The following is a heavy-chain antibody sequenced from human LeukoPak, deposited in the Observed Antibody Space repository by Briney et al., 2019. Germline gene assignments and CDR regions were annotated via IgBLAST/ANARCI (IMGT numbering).Heavy chain of an antibody. Sequence: GGSLRLSCAASGFTFSSYSMNWVRQAPGKGLEWVSYISSGSSTIYYADSMKGRFTISRDNAKTSLYLQMNSLRAEDTAVYYCARDRYSYDSSGYLEYWGQGTLVTVSS. CDR1: GFTFSSYS. D-gene: IGHD3-22*01. V-gene: IGHV3-48*04. CDR2: ISSGSSTI. J-gene: IGHJ4*02. CDR3: ARDRYSYDSSGYLEY.